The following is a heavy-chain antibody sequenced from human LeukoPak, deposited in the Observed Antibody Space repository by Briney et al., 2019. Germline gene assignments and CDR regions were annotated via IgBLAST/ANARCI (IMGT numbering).Heavy chain of an antibody. D-gene: IGHD3-22*01. Sequence: SETLSLTCTVSGGSISSYYWSWIRQPPGQGLEWSGRIYISGTTNYNSSLKSRITISLDTSKKHLSLMFRSLSAADTAVYYCARDEAGSGYIDYWGQGTLVTVSS. CDR1: GGSISSYY. CDR2: IYISGTT. CDR3: ARDEAGSGYIDY. J-gene: IGHJ4*01. V-gene: IGHV4-4*07.